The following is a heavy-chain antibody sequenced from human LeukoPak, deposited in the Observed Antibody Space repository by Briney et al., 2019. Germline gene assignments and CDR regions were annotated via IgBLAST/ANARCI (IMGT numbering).Heavy chain of an antibody. J-gene: IGHJ4*02. CDR3: ASNPPNTGDFYY. D-gene: IGHD1-1*01. CDR1: GYTFTNLD. Sequence: ASVKVSCKTSGYTFTNLDINWLRQAPGQGLEWMGWMSPNSGDTGYAQKFQGRVSMTRDIFKSTAYMELSSLRSEDTAIYYCASNPPNTGDFYYWGLGTLVTVSS. V-gene: IGHV1-8*01. CDR2: MSPNSGDT.